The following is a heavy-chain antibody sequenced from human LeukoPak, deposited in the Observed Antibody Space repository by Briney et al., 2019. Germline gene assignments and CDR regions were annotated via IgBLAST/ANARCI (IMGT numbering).Heavy chain of an antibody. J-gene: IGHJ5*02. CDR2: ISGSGGST. Sequence: GGSLRLSCAASGFTFSSYAMSWVRQAPGKGLEWVPAISGSGGSTYYADFVKGRFTISRDNSKNTLYLQMNRLRSDDTAVYYCARGSTDILTGYPTLGWFDPWGQGTLVTVSS. V-gene: IGHV3-23*01. CDR3: ARGSTDILTGYPTLGWFDP. CDR1: GFTFSSYA. D-gene: IGHD3-9*01.